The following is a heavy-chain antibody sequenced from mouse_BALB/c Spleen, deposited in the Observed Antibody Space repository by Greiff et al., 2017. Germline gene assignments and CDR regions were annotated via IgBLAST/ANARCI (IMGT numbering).Heavy chain of an antibody. CDR3: ARDPLRY. D-gene: IGHD1-1*01. V-gene: IGHV5-6-3*01. J-gene: IGHJ2*01. CDR1: GFTFSSYG. Sequence: EVKLMESGGGLVQPGGSLKLSCAASGFTFSSYGMSWVRQTPDKRLELVATINSNGGSTYYPDSVKGRFTISRDNAKNTLYLQMSSLKSEDTAMYYCARDPLRYWGQGTTLTVSS. CDR2: INSNGGST.